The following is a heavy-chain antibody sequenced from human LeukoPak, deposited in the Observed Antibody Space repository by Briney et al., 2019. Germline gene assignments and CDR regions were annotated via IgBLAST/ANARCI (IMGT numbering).Heavy chain of an antibody. D-gene: IGHD2/OR15-2a*01. CDR3: AALNSAWGMEY. CDR2: IYYSGST. CDR1: GGSISSGGYY. J-gene: IGHJ4*02. Sequence: SETLSLTCTVSGGSISSGGYYWSWIRQHPGKGLEWIGYIYYSGSTYYNPSLKSRVTISVDTSKNQFSLKLSSVTAADTAVYYCAALNSAWGMEYWGQGTLVTVSS. V-gene: IGHV4-31*03.